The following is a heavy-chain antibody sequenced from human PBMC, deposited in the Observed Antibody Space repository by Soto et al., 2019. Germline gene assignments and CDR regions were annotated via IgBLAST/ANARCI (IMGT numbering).Heavy chain of an antibody. CDR1: GFTCTSSA. CDR3: AADRRGGSGSYAEDY. Sequence: QMQLVQSGPEVKKPGTSVKVSCKASGFTCTSSAVQWVRQARGQRLEWIGWIVVGSGNTNYAQKFQERVTITRDMSTSTAYMERSSLRSDDTAVYYCAADRRGGSGSYAEDYWGQGTLVTVSS. D-gene: IGHD1-26*01. CDR2: IVVGSGNT. J-gene: IGHJ4*02. V-gene: IGHV1-58*01.